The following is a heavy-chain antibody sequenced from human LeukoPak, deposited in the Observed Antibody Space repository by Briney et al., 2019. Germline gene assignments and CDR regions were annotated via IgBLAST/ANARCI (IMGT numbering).Heavy chain of an antibody. CDR1: GASLSSGGYF. J-gene: IGHJ6*03. Sequence: PSETLSLTCAVSGASLSSGGYFWSWIRQPPGKGLDWIGYIYYSGTTYYNPSLKGRVTISVDTSKNRFPLKLSSVTAADTAVYYCARTTKIRITMVRGAYHSDYYYYMDVWGKGTTVTISS. D-gene: IGHD3-10*01. CDR3: ARTTKIRITMVRGAYHSDYYYYMDV. V-gene: IGHV4-30-4*07. CDR2: IYYSGTT.